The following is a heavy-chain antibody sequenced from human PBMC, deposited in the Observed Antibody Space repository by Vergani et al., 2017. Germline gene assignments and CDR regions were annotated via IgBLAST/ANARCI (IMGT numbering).Heavy chain of an antibody. CDR1: GYTFTGYY. J-gene: IGHJ5*02. CDR3: AREAPRTSLISNWFDP. Sequence: QEHLVQSGAEVKKPGASVKVSCKASGYTFTGYYMHWVRQAPGQGLEWMGWINPNSGGTNYAQKFQGRVTMTRDTSISTAYMELSRLRSDDTAVYYCAREAPRTSLISNWFDPWGQGTLVTVSS. V-gene: IGHV1-2*02. D-gene: IGHD2-2*01. CDR2: INPNSGGT.